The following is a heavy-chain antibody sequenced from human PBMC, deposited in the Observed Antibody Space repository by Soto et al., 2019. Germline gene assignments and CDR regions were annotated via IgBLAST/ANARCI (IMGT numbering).Heavy chain of an antibody. Sequence: QVQLVQSGAEVKKPGSSVKVSCKASGGTFSSYAISWVRQAPGQGLEWMGGIIPIFGTANYAQKFQGRVTITAAESKSTAYMELRSLGSEDTAVYYCARAGAEMATISYWYFDLWGRGTLVTVSS. V-gene: IGHV1-69*12. J-gene: IGHJ2*01. CDR3: ARAGAEMATISYWYFDL. CDR2: IIPIFGTA. CDR1: GGTFSSYA. D-gene: IGHD5-12*01.